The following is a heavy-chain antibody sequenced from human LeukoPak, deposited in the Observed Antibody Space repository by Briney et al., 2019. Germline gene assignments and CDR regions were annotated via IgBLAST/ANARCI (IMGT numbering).Heavy chain of an antibody. V-gene: IGHV1-3*01. CDR3: ARSGGRSSSWFH. CDR2: INAGNGNT. Sequence: ASVKVSCKASGYTFTSYAMHWVRQAPGQRLEWMGWINAGNGNTKYSQKFQGRVTITRDTSASTAYMELSSLRSEDTAVYYCARSGGRSSSWFHWGQGTLVTVSS. J-gene: IGHJ4*02. CDR1: GYTFTSYA. D-gene: IGHD6-13*01.